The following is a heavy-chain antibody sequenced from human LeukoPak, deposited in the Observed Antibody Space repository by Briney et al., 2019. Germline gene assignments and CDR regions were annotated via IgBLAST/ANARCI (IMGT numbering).Heavy chain of an antibody. D-gene: IGHD2-15*01. J-gene: IGHJ3*02. Sequence: GGSLRLSCAASGFTFSSYAMHWVRQAPGKGLVWVAVISYDGSNKYYADSVKGRFTISRDNSKNTLYLQMNSLRAEDTAVYYCARDRSPGLLGSAFDIWGQGTMVTVSS. CDR2: ISYDGSNK. CDR3: ARDRSPGLLGSAFDI. V-gene: IGHV3-30-3*01. CDR1: GFTFSSYA.